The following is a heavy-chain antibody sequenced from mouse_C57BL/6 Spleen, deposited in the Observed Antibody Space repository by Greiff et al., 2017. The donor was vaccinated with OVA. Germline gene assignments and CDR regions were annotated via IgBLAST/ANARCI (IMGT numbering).Heavy chain of an antibody. CDR2: IWRGGST. D-gene: IGHD2-3*01. Sequence: VQGVESGPGLVQPSQSLSITCTVSGFSLTSYGVHWVRQSPGKGLEWLGVIWRGGSTDYNAAFMSRLSITKDNSKSQVFFKMNSLQADDTAIYYCAKEDGYYDWYFDVWGTGTTVTVSS. CDR1: GFSLTSYG. J-gene: IGHJ1*03. V-gene: IGHV2-5*01. CDR3: AKEDGYYDWYFDV.